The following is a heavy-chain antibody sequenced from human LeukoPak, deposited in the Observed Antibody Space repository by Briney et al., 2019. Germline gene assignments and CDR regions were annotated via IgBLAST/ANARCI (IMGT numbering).Heavy chain of an antibody. J-gene: IGHJ4*02. CDR2: IKQDGSEK. D-gene: IGHD3-22*01. V-gene: IGHV3-7*01. CDR3: ARDLEYYDSSGYPNFDY. CDR1: GFTFSTYW. Sequence: GGSLRLSCAASGFTFSTYWMSWVRQAPGKGLEWVANIKQDGSEKYYVDSVKGRFTISRDNSKNTLYLQMNSLRAEDTAVYYCARDLEYYDSSGYPNFDYWGQGTLVTVSS.